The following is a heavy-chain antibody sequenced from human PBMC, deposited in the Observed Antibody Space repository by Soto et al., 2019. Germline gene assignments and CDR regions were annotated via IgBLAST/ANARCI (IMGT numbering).Heavy chain of an antibody. CDR2: IIPMFGTT. CDR3: ARLPRGQDYYVNSGYLTYYYGMDV. J-gene: IGHJ6*02. V-gene: IGHV1-69*01. D-gene: IGHD3-22*01. CDR1: GGTFSSCA. Sequence: QVQLVQSGAEVKKPGSSVKVSCKASGGTFSSCAINWVRQAPGQGLEWMGGIIPMFGTTNYAQKFQGRVTITADESTSTAYMELSSRRSEDTAVYYCARLPRGQDYYVNSGYLTYYYGMDVWGQGTTVTVSS.